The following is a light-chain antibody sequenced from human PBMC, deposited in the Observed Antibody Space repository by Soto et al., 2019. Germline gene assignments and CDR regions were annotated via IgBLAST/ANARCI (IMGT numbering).Light chain of an antibody. CDR2: EVS. V-gene: IGLV2-14*01. J-gene: IGLJ2*01. Sequence: QSALTQPASVSGSPGQSITLSCTGTSSDVGGYDYVSWYQQHPGKAPKVMIYEVSNRPSGVSNRFSGSKSGNTASLTISGLQAEDEADYYCTSYTDSGTLVFGGGTKLTVL. CDR1: SSDVGGYDY. CDR3: TSYTDSGTLV.